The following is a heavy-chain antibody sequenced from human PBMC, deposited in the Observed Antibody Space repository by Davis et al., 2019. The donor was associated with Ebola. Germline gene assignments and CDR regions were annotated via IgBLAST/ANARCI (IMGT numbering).Heavy chain of an antibody. CDR1: GYTFTGYY. CDR3: AAVIDPSFDP. J-gene: IGHJ5*02. V-gene: IGHV1-2*02. Sequence: ASVKVSCKASGYTFTGYYMHWVRQAPGQGLEWMGWINPNSGGTNYAQKFQERVTITRDMSTSTAYMELSSLRSEDTAVYYCAAVIDPSFDPWGQGTLVTVSS. CDR2: INPNSGGT.